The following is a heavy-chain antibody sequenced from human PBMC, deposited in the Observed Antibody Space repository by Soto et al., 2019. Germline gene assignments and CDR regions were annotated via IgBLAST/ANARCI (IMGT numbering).Heavy chain of an antibody. Sequence: ASVKVSCKASGYTFTSYGISWVRQAPGQGLEWMGWISAYNGNTNYAQKLQGRVTMTTDTSTSTAYMELRSLRSDDTAVYYCAREAVAGTVGDWFDPWGQGTLVTAPQ. J-gene: IGHJ5*02. D-gene: IGHD6-19*01. CDR3: AREAVAGTVGDWFDP. CDR2: ISAYNGNT. CDR1: GYTFTSYG. V-gene: IGHV1-18*01.